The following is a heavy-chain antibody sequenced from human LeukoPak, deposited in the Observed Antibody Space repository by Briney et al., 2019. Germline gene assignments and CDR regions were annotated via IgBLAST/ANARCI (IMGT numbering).Heavy chain of an antibody. Sequence: SVKVSCKASGGTFSRYAISWVRQALGQGLEWMGRIIPIFGTAKSAQKFQCRVTITTDESTSTAYMELSSLRYEDTAVDDCARGHDVGSSGWWLFDYWGQGTLVTVSS. V-gene: IGHV1-69*05. D-gene: IGHD6-19*01. CDR3: ARGHDVGSSGWWLFDY. J-gene: IGHJ4*02. CDR1: GGTFSRYA. CDR2: IIPIFGTA.